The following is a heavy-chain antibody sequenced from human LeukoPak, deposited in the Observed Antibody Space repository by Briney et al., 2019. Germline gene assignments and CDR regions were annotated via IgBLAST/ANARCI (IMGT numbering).Heavy chain of an antibody. J-gene: IGHJ4*02. Sequence: SETLSLTCTVSGGSISSYYWGWIRQPPGKGLEWIGSIYYSGSTYYNPSLKSRVTISVDTSKNQFSLKLSSVTAADTAVYYCARSRSSHFDYWGQGTLVTVSS. CDR2: IYYSGST. CDR1: GGSISSYY. V-gene: IGHV4-39*01. CDR3: ARSRSSHFDY. D-gene: IGHD6-13*01.